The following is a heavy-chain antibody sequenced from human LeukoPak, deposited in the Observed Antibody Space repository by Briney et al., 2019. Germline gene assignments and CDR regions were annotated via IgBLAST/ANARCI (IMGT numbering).Heavy chain of an antibody. D-gene: IGHD5-12*01. CDR2: IYHSGST. CDR3: ARQSGYDSPFDY. Sequence: SETLTLTCAVSGYSISSGYFWGWIRQPPGKGLEWIGSIYHSGSTYYNPSLRSRVTISVDTSKNQFSLKLSSVTAADTAVYYRARQSGYDSPFDYWGQGTLVTVSS. J-gene: IGHJ4*02. V-gene: IGHV4-38-2*01. CDR1: GYSISSGYF.